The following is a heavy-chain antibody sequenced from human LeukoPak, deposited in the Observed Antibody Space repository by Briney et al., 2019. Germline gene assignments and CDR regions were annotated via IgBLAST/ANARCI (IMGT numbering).Heavy chain of an antibody. Sequence: GASVKVPCKASGYTFTSYYMHWVRQAPGQGLEWMGIINPSGGSTSYAQKFQGRVTVTRDTSTSTVYMELSSLRSEDTAVYYCARSGGWGQTYYYDSSGSAYFDYWGQGTLVTVSS. V-gene: IGHV1-46*01. CDR3: ARSGGWGQTYYYDSSGSAYFDY. D-gene: IGHD3-22*01. J-gene: IGHJ4*02. CDR2: INPSGGST. CDR1: GYTFTSYY.